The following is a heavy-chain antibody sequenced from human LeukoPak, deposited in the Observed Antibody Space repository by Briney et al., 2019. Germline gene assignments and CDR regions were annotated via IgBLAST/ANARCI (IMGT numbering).Heavy chain of an antibody. D-gene: IGHD6-13*01. J-gene: IGHJ4*02. V-gene: IGHV4-59*01. CDR3: ARERIAAAGRGSFDY. CDR1: GGSISSYY. CDR2: IYYSGST. Sequence: SETLSLTCTVSGGSISSYYWSRIRQPPGKGLEWIGYIYYSGSTNYNPSLKSRVTISVDTSKNQFSLKLSSVTAADTAVYYCARERIAAAGRGSFDYWGQGTLVTVSS.